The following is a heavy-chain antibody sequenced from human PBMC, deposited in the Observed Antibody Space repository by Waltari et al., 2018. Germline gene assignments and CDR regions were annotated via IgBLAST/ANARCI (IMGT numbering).Heavy chain of an antibody. Sequence: QVQLVQSGAEVKKPGASVKVSCTASGSTFTSYGISLVRQAPGQGLEWMGGISAYNGNTNYAKKLQGRVTMTTDTSTSTAYMELRSLRSDDTAVYYCARDDGYSYGWGGFDYWGQGTLVTVSS. CDR3: ARDDGYSYGWGGFDY. D-gene: IGHD5-18*01. V-gene: IGHV1-18*01. J-gene: IGHJ4*02. CDR2: ISAYNGNT. CDR1: GSTFTSYG.